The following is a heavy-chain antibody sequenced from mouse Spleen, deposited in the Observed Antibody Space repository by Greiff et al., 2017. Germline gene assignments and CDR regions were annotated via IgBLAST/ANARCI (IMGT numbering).Heavy chain of an antibody. J-gene: IGHJ2*01. D-gene: IGHD1-1*01. CDR3: ARDEDGSLDY. V-gene: IGHV5-9-4*01. CDR1: GFTFSSYA. Sequence: EVKLEESGGGLVKPGGSLKLSCAASGFTFSSYAMSWVRQSPEKRLEWVAEISSGGSYTYYPDTVTGRFTISRDNAKNTLYLEMSSLRSEDTAMYYCARDEDGSLDYWGQGTTLTVSS. CDR2: ISSGGSYT.